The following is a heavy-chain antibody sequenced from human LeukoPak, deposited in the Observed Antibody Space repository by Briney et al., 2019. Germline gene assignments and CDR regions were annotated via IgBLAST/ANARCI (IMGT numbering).Heavy chain of an antibody. J-gene: IGHJ4*02. D-gene: IGHD3-22*01. CDR1: GYTFTDYY. Sequence: ASVTVSCTASGYTFTDYYMHWVRQAPGQGLEWMGWINPNSGGTNYAQKFQGRGTMTRDTTISTAYMELSRLRSDDTAVYYWAREYYDSSGRRIDYWGQGTLVTVSS. CDR3: AREYYDSSGRRIDY. V-gene: IGHV1-2*02. CDR2: INPNSGGT.